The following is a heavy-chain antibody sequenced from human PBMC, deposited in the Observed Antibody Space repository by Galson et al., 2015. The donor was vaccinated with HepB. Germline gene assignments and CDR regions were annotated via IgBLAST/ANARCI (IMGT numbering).Heavy chain of an antibody. Sequence: SLRLSCAASGFTFSSYAMHWVRQAPGKGLEWVAVISYDGSNKYYADSVKGRFTISRDNSKNTLYLQMNSLRAEDTAVYYCARGGVGATTVPDYWGQGTLVTVSS. J-gene: IGHJ4*02. D-gene: IGHD1-26*01. V-gene: IGHV3-30*04. CDR2: ISYDGSNK. CDR1: GFTFSSYA. CDR3: ARGGVGATTVPDY.